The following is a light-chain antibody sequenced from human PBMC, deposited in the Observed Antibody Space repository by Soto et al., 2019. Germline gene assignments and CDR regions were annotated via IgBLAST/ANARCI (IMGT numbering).Light chain of an antibody. J-gene: IGKJ2*01. V-gene: IGKV1-33*01. CDR2: DAS. CDR1: QDISTS. CDR3: QQYENVPT. Sequence: DIQLTQSPSSLSASIGDTVTITCQASQDISTSLNWYHRSPGKDPKLLITDASTWQTGVPHRFRGSGSGTDFSLTISRLQPEDFGEYYCQQYENVPTFGQGTKVEIK.